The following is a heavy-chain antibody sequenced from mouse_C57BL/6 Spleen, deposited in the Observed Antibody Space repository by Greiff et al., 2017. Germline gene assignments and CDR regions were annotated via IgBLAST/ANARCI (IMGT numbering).Heavy chain of an antibody. V-gene: IGHV1-69*01. CDR3: ARGDPTGAGYFDV. CDR1: GYTFTSYW. CDR2: IDPSDSYT. Sequence: QVQLQQPGAELVMPGASVKLSCKASGYTFTSYWMHWVKQRPGQGLEWIGEIDPSDSYTNYNQKFKGKSTLTVDKSSSTAYVQLSSLTSEDSAVYYCARGDPTGAGYFDVWGTGTTVTVSS. J-gene: IGHJ1*03.